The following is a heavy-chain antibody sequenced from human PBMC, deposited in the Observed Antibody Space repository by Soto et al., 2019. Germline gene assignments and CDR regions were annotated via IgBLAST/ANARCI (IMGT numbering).Heavy chain of an antibody. CDR2: IYYTGTT. V-gene: IGHV4-38-2*02. CDR3: ARDRYHDITGYYYDFDL. Sequence: PSETLSLTCAVSGYSISNGYYWGWIRQPPGKGLEWIGSIYYTGTTSYNPSLRSRVTISIDASKNQFSLHLASVTVADTAVYYCARDRYHDITGYYYDFDLWGLGTLVTVSS. J-gene: IGHJ4*02. CDR1: GYSISNGYY. D-gene: IGHD3-22*01.